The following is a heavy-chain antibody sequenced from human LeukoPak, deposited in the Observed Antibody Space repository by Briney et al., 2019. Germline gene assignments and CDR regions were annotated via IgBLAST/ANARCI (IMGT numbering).Heavy chain of an antibody. Sequence: SGGSLRLSCAASGFTFSSYSMNWVRQAPGKGLEWVSYISSSSSYIYYADSVKGRFTISRDNAENSLYLQMNSLRAEDTAVYHCARIGSGNDAFDIWGQGTMVTVSS. J-gene: IGHJ3*02. CDR1: GFTFSSYS. CDR2: ISSSSSYI. D-gene: IGHD3-3*01. V-gene: IGHV3-21*01. CDR3: ARIGSGNDAFDI.